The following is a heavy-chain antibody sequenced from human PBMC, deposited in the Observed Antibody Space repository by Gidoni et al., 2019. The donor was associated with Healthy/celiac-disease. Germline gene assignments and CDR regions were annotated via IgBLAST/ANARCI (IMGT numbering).Heavy chain of an antibody. CDR3: ARQGVQAVIAAAVNWFDP. Sequence: QLQLQESGPGLVKPSETLSLTCTVSGGPISRSSYYWGWIRQPPGKGLEWIGSIYYSGSTYYNPSLKSRVTISVDTSKNQFSLKLSSVTAADTAVYYCARQGVQAVIAAAVNWFDPWGQGTLVTVSS. J-gene: IGHJ5*02. V-gene: IGHV4-39*01. CDR1: GGPISRSSYY. D-gene: IGHD6-13*01. CDR2: IYYSGST.